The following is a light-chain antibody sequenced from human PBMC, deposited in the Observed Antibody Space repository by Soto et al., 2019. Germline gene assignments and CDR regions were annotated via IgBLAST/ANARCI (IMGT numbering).Light chain of an antibody. V-gene: IGKV3D-20*02. CDR3: QQRSNWPT. CDR1: QSVSTSY. J-gene: IGKJ5*01. CDR2: GAS. Sequence: DIVLTQSPGTLSFSPGDRATLSCRASQSVSTSYLAWYQQKPGQAPRLLIYGASSRATGIPDRFSGSGSGTDFTLTISSLEPEDFAVYYCQQRSNWPTFGQGTRLENK.